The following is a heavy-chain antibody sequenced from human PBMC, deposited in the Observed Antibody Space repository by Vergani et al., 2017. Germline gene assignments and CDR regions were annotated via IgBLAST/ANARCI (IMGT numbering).Heavy chain of an antibody. CDR1: GFTSAGYA. V-gene: IGHV3-9*02. CDR3: AKDLGTSSGGGWFDP. J-gene: IGHJ5*02. D-gene: IGHD6-6*01. CDR2: ISWNSNSI. Sequence: EVQLEESGGGLVLPGRSLRLSCVASGFTSAGYAMPWVRQAPGKGLEWVSGISWNSNSIGYADYVKGRFTISRDNAKKAMDLQMNSLRAEDTALYYCAKDLGTSSGGGWFDPWGQGTLVTVSS.